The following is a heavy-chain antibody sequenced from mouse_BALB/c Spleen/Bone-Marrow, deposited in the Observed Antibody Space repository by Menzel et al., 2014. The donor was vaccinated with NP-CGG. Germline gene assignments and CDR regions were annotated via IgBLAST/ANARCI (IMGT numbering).Heavy chain of an antibody. D-gene: IGHD1-2*01. CDR1: GDSITSGY. CDR2: INYSGGT. Sequence: EVQLVESGPSLVKPSRTLSLTCSVTGDSITSGYWNWIRKFPGNKLEYMGYINYSGGTYYNPSLKSRVSITRDTSKNQYYLQLNSVTTEDTATYYCVRDYYGPWGQGTTLTVSS. J-gene: IGHJ2*01. CDR3: VRDYYGP. V-gene: IGHV3-8*02.